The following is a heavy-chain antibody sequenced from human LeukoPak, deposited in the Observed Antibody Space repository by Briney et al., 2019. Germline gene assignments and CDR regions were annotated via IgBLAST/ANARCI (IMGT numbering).Heavy chain of an antibody. CDR3: AKDLVLRFLEGTDYYMDV. Sequence: ASVKVSCKASGYTFAGYYIHWVRQAPGQGLEWMGWINPYSGGTNYAQNFQGRVTMTRDTSISTAFMELSGLRSDDTAMYYCAKDLVLRFLEGTDYYMDVWGKGTTVIVSS. J-gene: IGHJ6*03. D-gene: IGHD3-3*01. V-gene: IGHV1-2*02. CDR2: INPYSGGT. CDR1: GYTFAGYY.